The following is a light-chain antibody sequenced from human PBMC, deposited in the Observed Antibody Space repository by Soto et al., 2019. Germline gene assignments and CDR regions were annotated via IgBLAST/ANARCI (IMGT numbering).Light chain of an antibody. CDR1: QSVSSN. J-gene: IGKJ5*01. CDR3: QQRLSWPIT. CDR2: GAS. Sequence: EIVMTQSPATLSVSPGERATLSCRASQSVSSNLAWYQQKPGQAPRLLIYGASTRATTIPARFSGSGSATDFTLTISSLEPEDFAVYYCQQRLSWPITFGQGTRLEI. V-gene: IGKV3-15*01.